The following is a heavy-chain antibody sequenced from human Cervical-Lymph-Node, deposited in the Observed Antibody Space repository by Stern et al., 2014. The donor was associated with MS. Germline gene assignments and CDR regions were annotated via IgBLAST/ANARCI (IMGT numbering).Heavy chain of an antibody. CDR1: GFTFSTYW. V-gene: IGHV3-74*01. CDR3: ARSSGASGDAMDV. D-gene: IGHD2-15*01. Sequence: EVQLVESGGGLLQPGGSLRLSCGASGFTFSTYWMHWVRQGPGTGLAWVSRINSGGISTSYTDSVRGRFTISRDNAKNTVYLQMTSLRAEDTAVYYCARSSGASGDAMDVWGQGTTVTVSS. CDR2: INSGGIST. J-gene: IGHJ6*02.